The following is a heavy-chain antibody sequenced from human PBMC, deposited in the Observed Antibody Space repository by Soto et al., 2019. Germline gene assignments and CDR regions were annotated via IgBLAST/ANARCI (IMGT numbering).Heavy chain of an antibody. Sequence: PSETLSLTCTVSGGSISSSSYYWGWIRQPPGKGLEWIGSIYYSGSTYYNPSLKSRVTISVDTSKNQFSLKLSSVTAADTAVYYCARHGKGGYDFWSGYPHPTYYYGMDVWGQGTTVTVSS. CDR2: IYYSGST. CDR1: GGSISSSSYY. V-gene: IGHV4-39*01. J-gene: IGHJ6*02. D-gene: IGHD3-3*01. CDR3: ARHGKGGYDFWSGYPHPTYYYGMDV.